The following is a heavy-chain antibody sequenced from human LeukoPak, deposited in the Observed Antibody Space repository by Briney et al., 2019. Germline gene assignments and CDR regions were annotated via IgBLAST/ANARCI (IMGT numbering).Heavy chain of an antibody. Sequence: PETLSLTCTVSGGSVSSRSYYWGWIRQPPGKGLEWIGSIYYSGSTYYNPSLKSRVTISVDTSKNQFSLKLSSVTAADTAVYYCARLYCSSGICYLDYWGQGNLVTVSS. V-gene: IGHV4-39*01. CDR2: IYYSGST. D-gene: IGHD2-15*01. J-gene: IGHJ4*02. CDR3: ARLYCSSGICYLDY. CDR1: GGSVSSRSYY.